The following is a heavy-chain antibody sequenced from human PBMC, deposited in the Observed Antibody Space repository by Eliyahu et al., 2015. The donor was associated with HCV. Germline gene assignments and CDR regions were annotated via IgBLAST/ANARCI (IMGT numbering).Heavy chain of an antibody. J-gene: IGHJ6*02. D-gene: IGHD3-10*01. CDR2: IYTSGST. CDR1: XGSISSGXYY. V-gene: IGHV4-61*02. Sequence: QVQLQXSGPGLVKPSQTLSLTCTVSXGSISSGXYYXSXXRQPAGKGLEWIGXIYTSGSTNYNPALKSRVTISVDTSKNQFSLKLSSVTAADTAVYYCARATSGYEILWFGELPYYYGMDVWGQGTTVTVSS. CDR3: ARATSGYEILWFGELPYYYGMDV.